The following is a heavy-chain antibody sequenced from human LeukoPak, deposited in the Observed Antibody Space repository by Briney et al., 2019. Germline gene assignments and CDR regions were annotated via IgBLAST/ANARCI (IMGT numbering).Heavy chain of an antibody. CDR3: AKEYTGSFSPFPSYFDY. CDR2: ISSSGSTI. J-gene: IGHJ4*02. Sequence: GGSLRRSCAASGFTFSSYERNWVRQAPGKGLEWISYISSSGSTIYYADSVKGRFTISRDNSKNTLYLQMNSLRAEDTAVYYCAKEYTGSFSPFPSYFDYWGQGTLVTVSS. D-gene: IGHD1-26*01. CDR1: GFTFSSYE. V-gene: IGHV3-48*03.